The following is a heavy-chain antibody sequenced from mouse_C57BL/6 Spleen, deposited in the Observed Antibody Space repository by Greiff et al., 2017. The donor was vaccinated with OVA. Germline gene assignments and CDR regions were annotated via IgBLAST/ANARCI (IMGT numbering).Heavy chain of an antibody. Sequence: EVQRVESGGGLVKPGGSLKLSCAASGFTFSSYAMSWVRQTPEKRLEWVATISDGGSYTYYPDNVKGRFTISRDNAKNNLYLQMSHLKSEDTAMYYCARVDYAMDYWGQGTSGTVSS. V-gene: IGHV5-4*01. CDR1: GFTFSSYA. J-gene: IGHJ4*01. CDR3: ARVDYAMDY. CDR2: ISDGGSYT.